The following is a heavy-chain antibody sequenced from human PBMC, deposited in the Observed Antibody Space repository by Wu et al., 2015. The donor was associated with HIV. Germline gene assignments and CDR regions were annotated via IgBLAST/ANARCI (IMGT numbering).Heavy chain of an antibody. D-gene: IGHD2-21*01. CDR2: IIPISGTT. CDR3: ARELLWGEDF. Sequence: QVQLAQSGAEVKKPGSSVRVSCKASGGTFSSYTFHWVRQAPGQGLEWMGSIIPISGTTDYAQKFQGRIAVTADESTRTTYMELSSLRSEDTAVYFCARELLWGEDFWGQGNPGHRSPQ. V-gene: IGHV1-69*15. J-gene: IGHJ4*02. CDR1: GGTFSSYT.